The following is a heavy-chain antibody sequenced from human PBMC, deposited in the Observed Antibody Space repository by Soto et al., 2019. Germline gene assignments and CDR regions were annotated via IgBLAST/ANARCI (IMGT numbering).Heavy chain of an antibody. CDR1: GGSISSYY. CDR3: ARGPLRTNLDY. CDR2: IYYSGST. Sequence: PSETLSLTCTVSGGSISSYYWSWIRQPPGKGLEWIGYIYYSGSTNYNPSLKSRVTISVDTSKNQFSLKLSSVTAADTAVYYCARGPLRTNLDYWGQGTLVTVSS. J-gene: IGHJ4*02. D-gene: IGHD1-1*01. V-gene: IGHV4-59*01.